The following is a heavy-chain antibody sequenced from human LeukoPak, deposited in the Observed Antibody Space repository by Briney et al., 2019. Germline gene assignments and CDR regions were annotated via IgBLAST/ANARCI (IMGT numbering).Heavy chain of an antibody. D-gene: IGHD3-16*02. CDR2: IYTSGST. Sequence: SETLSLTCTVSGGSISSYYWSWIRQPAEKGLEWIGRIYTSGSTNYNPSLKSRVTMSVDTSKNQFSLKLSSVTAADTAVYYCARELPYDYVWGSYRPLAFDIWGQGTMVTVSS. J-gene: IGHJ3*02. CDR3: ARELPYDYVWGSYRPLAFDI. CDR1: GGSISSYY. V-gene: IGHV4-4*07.